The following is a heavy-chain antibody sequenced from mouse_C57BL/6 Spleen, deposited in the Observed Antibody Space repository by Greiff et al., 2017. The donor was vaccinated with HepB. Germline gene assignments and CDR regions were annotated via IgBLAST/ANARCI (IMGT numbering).Heavy chain of an antibody. CDR3: ARDDRTGAWFAY. D-gene: IGHD4-1*01. Sequence: EVKLVESGGGLVKPGGSLKLSCAASGFTFSSYAMSWVRQTPEKRLEWVATISDGGSYTYYPDNVKGRFTISRDNAKNKLYLQMSHLKSEDTAMYYCARDDRTGAWFAYWGQGTLVTVSA. CDR2: ISDGGSYT. V-gene: IGHV5-4*01. J-gene: IGHJ3*01. CDR1: GFTFSSYA.